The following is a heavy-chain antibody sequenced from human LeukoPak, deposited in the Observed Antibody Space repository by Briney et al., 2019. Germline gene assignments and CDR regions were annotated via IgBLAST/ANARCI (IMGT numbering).Heavy chain of an antibody. V-gene: IGHV4-59*13. Sequence: SETLSLTCTVSGGPNTNFYGFWLRQSPGKALEWIGYFYYSGTTNYSPSLKSRVSISVDTSKKQFSLKLSPATAADTAAYYCARSPGGGFDIWGQGTMVTVS. CDR3: ARSPGGGFDI. J-gene: IGHJ3*02. D-gene: IGHD2-15*01. CDR2: FYYSGTT. CDR1: GGPNTNFY.